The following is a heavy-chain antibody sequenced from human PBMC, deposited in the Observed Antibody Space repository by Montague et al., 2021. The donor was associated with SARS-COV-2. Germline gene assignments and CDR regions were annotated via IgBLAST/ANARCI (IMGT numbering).Heavy chain of an antibody. D-gene: IGHD3-10*01. CDR1: GGSFIGYY. J-gene: IGHJ4*02. CDR3: ARRLYSFGSGTYRD. Sequence: SETLSLTCTVSGGSFIGYYWGWIRQPPGKGLEWIGEINHNGNTDYNPSLKSRLTISLDTSRTHISPQVTSMTAADTAVYFCARRLYSFGSGTYRDWGQGTLVTVSS. CDR2: INHNGNT. V-gene: IGHV4-34*01.